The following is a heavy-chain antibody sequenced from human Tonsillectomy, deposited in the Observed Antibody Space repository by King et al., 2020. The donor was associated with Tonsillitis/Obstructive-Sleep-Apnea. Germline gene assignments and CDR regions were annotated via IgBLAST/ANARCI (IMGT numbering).Heavy chain of an antibody. CDR1: GGSISSYY. CDR3: ARAGDDILTDYEHNWFDP. J-gene: IGHJ5*02. V-gene: IGHV4-59*01. D-gene: IGHD3-9*01. Sequence: VQLQESGPGLVKPSETLSLTCTVSGGSISSYYWSWIRQPPGKGLEWIGDIYYSGSTNYNPSLKSRVTISVDTSKNQFSLKLSSVTAADTAVYYCARAGDDILTDYEHNWFDPWGQGTLVTVSS. CDR2: IYYSGST.